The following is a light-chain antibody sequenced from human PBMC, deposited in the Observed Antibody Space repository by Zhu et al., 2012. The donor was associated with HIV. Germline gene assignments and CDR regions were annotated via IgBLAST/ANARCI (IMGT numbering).Light chain of an antibody. CDR3: QQYHNWPPLT. J-gene: IGKJ4*01. CDR2: GAS. V-gene: IGKV3-15*01. Sequence: EIVMTQSPATLSVSPGETATLSCRASQDVRRDLAWYQQKPGQAPRLLIYGASIRATGIPARFSGSGSGTEFSLTISSLQSEDSTIYYCQQYHNWPPLTFGGGTKVEIK. CDR1: QDVRRD.